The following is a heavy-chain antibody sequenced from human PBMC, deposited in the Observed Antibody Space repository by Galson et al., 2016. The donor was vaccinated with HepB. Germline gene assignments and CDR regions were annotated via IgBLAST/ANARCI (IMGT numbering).Heavy chain of an antibody. D-gene: IGHD1-26*01. CDR3: ARPSRGSFYGRAFDI. J-gene: IGHJ3*02. V-gene: IGHV3-30-3*01. CDR2: ISSDGSNK. Sequence: SLRLSCAASGFTFSSYPLHWVRQAPGKGLEWVAVISSDGSNKDYADSVKGRFTISRDNSKNTLYLHMNNLRAEDTAVFYCARPSRGSFYGRAFDIWGQGTLVTVSS. CDR1: GFTFSSYP.